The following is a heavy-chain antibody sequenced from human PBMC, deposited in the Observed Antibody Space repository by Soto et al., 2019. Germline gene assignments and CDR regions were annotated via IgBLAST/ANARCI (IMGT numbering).Heavy chain of an antibody. J-gene: IGHJ4*02. CDR1: GGSISTGDYY. Sequence: SETLSLTCTVSGGSISTGDYYWSWIRQPPGKGLEWIGYIYSTGNSYYNPSLKSRVAISIDTSKSQMSVKVSAVTAADTAVYYCARTRKDYVWGSYRLLDYWGQGTLVTVSS. V-gene: IGHV4-30-4*01. CDR2: IYSTGNS. D-gene: IGHD3-16*02. CDR3: ARTRKDYVWGSYRLLDY.